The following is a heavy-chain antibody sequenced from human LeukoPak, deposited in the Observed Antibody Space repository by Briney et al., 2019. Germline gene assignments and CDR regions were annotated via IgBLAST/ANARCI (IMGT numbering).Heavy chain of an antibody. CDR2: ILNSGST. D-gene: IGHD6-19*01. Sequence: PSETLSLTCAVSGYSIRSGYYWGWIRQPPGKGLEWIGIILNSGSTYYNPSLKSRLTTSVDTSKNQFSLKLSSVTAADAAVYYCARALNGQWLVKGGRSAFDIWGQGTMVTVSS. CDR3: ARALNGQWLVKGGRSAFDI. V-gene: IGHV4-38-2*01. CDR1: GYSIRSGYY. J-gene: IGHJ3*02.